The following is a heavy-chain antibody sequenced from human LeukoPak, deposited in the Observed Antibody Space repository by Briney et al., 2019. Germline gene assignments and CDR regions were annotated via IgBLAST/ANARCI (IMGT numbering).Heavy chain of an antibody. J-gene: IGHJ1*01. CDR1: GFTFSSYW. CDR2: IKRDASEK. Sequence: PGGSLRLSCAASGFTFSSYWMSWVRQFPGKGLEWVANIKRDASEKNYVDSVKGRFTISRDNTKNSLYLQMNSLRAEDSAVYYCVRVENNGYDHYWGQGTLVTVSS. V-gene: IGHV3-7*01. D-gene: IGHD5-12*01. CDR3: VRVENNGYDHY.